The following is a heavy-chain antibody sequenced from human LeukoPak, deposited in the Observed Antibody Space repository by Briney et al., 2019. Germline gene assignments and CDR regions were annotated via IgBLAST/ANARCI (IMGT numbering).Heavy chain of an antibody. CDR2: ISAGGGNT. D-gene: IGHD6-19*01. CDR3: AKDRRSGWYGGTYFDY. CDR1: GFSFTNND. J-gene: IGHJ4*02. Sequence: GGSLRLSCAASGFSFTNNDMSWVRQAPGKGLEWVATISAGGGNTHHTDSVEGRFTVSRDNSKNTLYLQMNSLRAEDTALYYCAKDRRSGWYGGTYFDYWGQGTLVTVSS. V-gene: IGHV3-23*01.